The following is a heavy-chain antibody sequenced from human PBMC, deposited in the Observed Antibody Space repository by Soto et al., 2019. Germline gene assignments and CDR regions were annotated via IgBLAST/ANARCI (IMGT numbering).Heavy chain of an antibody. CDR1: GGSIRSYY. V-gene: IGHV4-59*01. Sequence: QVQLQESGPGLVKPSETLSLTCTVSGGSIRSYYWSWIRQPPGKGLEWIGYIYYSGSTNCNPSLKSRVTISVDTSKNQFSLKLSSVTAADTAVYYCARNYGHAFDIWGQGTMVTVSS. CDR2: IYYSGST. CDR3: ARNYGHAFDI. D-gene: IGHD1-7*01. J-gene: IGHJ3*02.